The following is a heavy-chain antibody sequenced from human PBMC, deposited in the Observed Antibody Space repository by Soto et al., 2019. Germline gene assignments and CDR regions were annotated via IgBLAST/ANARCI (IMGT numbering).Heavy chain of an antibody. V-gene: IGHV5-51*01. CDR3: ARVLGYCSSTSCSFYYFDY. Sequence: GESLKISCKGSGYSFTSYWIGWVRQMPGKGLEWMGIIYPGDSDTRYSPSFQGQVTISADKSISTAYLQWSSLKASDTAMYCCARVLGYCSSTSCSFYYFDYWGQGTLVTVSS. J-gene: IGHJ4*02. CDR1: GYSFTSYW. D-gene: IGHD2-2*01. CDR2: IYPGDSDT.